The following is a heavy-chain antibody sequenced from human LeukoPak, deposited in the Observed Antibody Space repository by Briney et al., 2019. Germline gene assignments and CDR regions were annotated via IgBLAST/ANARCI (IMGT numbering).Heavy chain of an antibody. CDR3: ARDRFLTVGDY. CDR2: ISSGSSTI. V-gene: IGHV3-48*02. J-gene: IGHJ4*02. D-gene: IGHD4-23*01. CDR1: GFTFSSYS. Sequence: GGSPRLSCAASGFTFSSYSMNWVRQAPGKGLEWVSYISSGSSTIYYAGSVKGRFTISRDNAKNSPYLQMNGLRDEDTAVYYCARDRFLTVGDYWGQGTLVTVSS.